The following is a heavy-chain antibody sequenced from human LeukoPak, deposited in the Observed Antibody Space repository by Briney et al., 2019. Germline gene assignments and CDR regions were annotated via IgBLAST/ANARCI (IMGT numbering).Heavy chain of an antibody. Sequence: SETLSLTCAVYGGSFSGSYWNWIRQPPGKGLEWIGKINYRGNTNYNPSLWGRVTISVDPSTNKFSLKLRSVTAADTAVYFCARESPRDDYGDFVVFDSWGEGTLVTVSS. CDR2: INYRGNT. J-gene: IGHJ4*02. CDR1: GGSFSGSY. D-gene: IGHD4-17*01. V-gene: IGHV4-34*01. CDR3: ARESPRDDYGDFVVFDS.